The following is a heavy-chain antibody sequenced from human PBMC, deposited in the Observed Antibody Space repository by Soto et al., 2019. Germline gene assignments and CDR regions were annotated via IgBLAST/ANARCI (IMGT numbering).Heavy chain of an antibody. CDR1: GDSISNYY. V-gene: IGHV4-4*07. Sequence: QVQLQESGPGLVKASETLSLTCTVSGDSISNYYWSWIRQPAGKGLEWIGRIYISGSTNYNPSLKSRVTMSVDTSKTQFALKLTSVTAADAAVYYCARVDFWGGRTLDYWGQGILVTVSS. J-gene: IGHJ4*02. CDR3: ARVDFWGGRTLDY. CDR2: IYISGST. D-gene: IGHD3-3*01.